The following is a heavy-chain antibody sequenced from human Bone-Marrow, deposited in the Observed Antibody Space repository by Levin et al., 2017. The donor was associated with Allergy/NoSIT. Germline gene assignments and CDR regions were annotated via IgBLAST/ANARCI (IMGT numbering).Heavy chain of an antibody. V-gene: IGHV4-39*07. CDR2: IYYNSYT. CDR1: GASINSTNYY. CDR3: ARLADNWNVNWFDP. Sequence: SETLSLTCTVSGASINSTNYYWGWIRQPPGKGLEWIGTIYYNSYTYYNPSLKSRVTISKDTSKNQFSLKRSSVTAADTAVYYCARLADNWNVNWFDPWGQGTLVTVSS. D-gene: IGHD1-20*01. J-gene: IGHJ5*02.